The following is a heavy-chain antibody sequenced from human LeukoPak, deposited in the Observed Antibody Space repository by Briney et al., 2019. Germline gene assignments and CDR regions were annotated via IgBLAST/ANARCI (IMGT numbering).Heavy chain of an antibody. V-gene: IGHV3-53*01. Sequence: PGGSLRLSCAASGFTVSSNYMSWVCQAPGKGLEWVSVIYSGGSTYYADSVKGRFTISRDNSKNTLYLQMNSLRAEDTAVYYCARDPGLMDVRGAFDIWGQGTMVTVSS. J-gene: IGHJ3*02. CDR2: IYSGGST. CDR1: GFTVSSNY. CDR3: ARDPGLMDVRGAFDI. D-gene: IGHD2-8*01.